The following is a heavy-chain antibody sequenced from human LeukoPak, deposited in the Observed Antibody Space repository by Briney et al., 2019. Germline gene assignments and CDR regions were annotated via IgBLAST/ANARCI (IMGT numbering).Heavy chain of an antibody. Sequence: GDSLNISVKGSGFTFSTYSCAGVRQMPGKGLEWMGVIYAGDSSTRYSPSFQGQVTISVDQYLSTDYLQWSSLKASDSAIYYCARHSCYDSWGQGTLVTVSS. CDR2: IYAGDSST. V-gene: IGHV5-51*01. D-gene: IGHD3-16*01. J-gene: IGHJ4*02. CDR3: ARHSCYDS. CDR1: GFTFSTYS.